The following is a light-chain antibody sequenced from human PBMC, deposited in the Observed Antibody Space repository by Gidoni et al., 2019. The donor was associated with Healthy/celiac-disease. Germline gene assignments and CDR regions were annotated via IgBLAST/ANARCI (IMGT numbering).Light chain of an antibody. CDR2: GAS. Sequence: EIVMTQSPATLSVSPGERATLSCRVSQSVSSNLAWYQQKPGQAPRLLIYGASTRATGIPARFSGSGSGTEFTLTISSLQSEDFAVYYCQQYNNWPLFGPXTKVDIK. CDR3: QQYNNWPL. V-gene: IGKV3D-15*01. CDR1: QSVSSN. J-gene: IGKJ3*01.